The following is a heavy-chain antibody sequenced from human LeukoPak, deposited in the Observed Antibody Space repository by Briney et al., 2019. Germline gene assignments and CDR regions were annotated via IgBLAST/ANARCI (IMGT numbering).Heavy chain of an antibody. D-gene: IGHD3-10*01. CDR2: IYSGGST. V-gene: IGHV3-53*01. CDR3: ARDRDSYSSGSYDY. CDR1: GFTFSSYE. Sequence: PGGSLRLSCAASGFTFSSYEMNWVRQAPGKGLEWVSVIYSGGSTYYADSVKGRFTISRDNSKNTLYLQMNSLRAEDTAVYYCARDRDSYSSGSYDYWGQGTLVTVSS. J-gene: IGHJ4*02.